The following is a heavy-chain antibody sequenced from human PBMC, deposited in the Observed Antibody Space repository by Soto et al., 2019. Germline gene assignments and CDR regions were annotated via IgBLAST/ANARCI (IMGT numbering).Heavy chain of an antibody. Sequence: GGSLRLSCAASGFTFSSYSMNWVRQAPGKGLEWVSYISSSSGTIHYADSVKGRFTISRDNAKSSLFLHMNSLRAEDTAVYYCARDPFRGGYYYDYWGQGTLVTVSS. CDR3: ARDPFRGGYYYDY. CDR1: GFTFSSYS. J-gene: IGHJ4*02. D-gene: IGHD3-10*01. V-gene: IGHV3-48*01. CDR2: ISSSSGTI.